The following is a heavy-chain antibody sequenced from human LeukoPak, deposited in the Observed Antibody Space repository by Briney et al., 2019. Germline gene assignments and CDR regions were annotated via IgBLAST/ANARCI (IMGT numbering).Heavy chain of an antibody. Sequence: PSETLSLPCAVYGGSFSGYYWSWIRQPPGKGLEWIGEINHSGSTNYNPSLKSRVTISVDTSKNQFSLKLSSVTAADTAVYYCATYSSGWGSFDYWGQGTLVTVSS. D-gene: IGHD6-19*01. CDR1: GGSFSGYY. V-gene: IGHV4-34*01. J-gene: IGHJ4*02. CDR2: INHSGST. CDR3: ATYSSGWGSFDY.